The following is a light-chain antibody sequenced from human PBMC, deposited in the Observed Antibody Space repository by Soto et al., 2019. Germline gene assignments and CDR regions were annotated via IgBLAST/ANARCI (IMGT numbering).Light chain of an antibody. CDR3: QKYDSAPRT. J-gene: IGKJ1*01. Sequence: DIEMTQSPSSLSASIGDRVTITCRASQVIFNYLAWFQQKPGRAPQLLIYDASSLRAGVPSRFSGSRSGTEFTLTISSLQPEDVATYYCQKYDSAPRTFVQGTKVEL. CDR2: DAS. CDR1: QVIFNY. V-gene: IGKV1-27*01.